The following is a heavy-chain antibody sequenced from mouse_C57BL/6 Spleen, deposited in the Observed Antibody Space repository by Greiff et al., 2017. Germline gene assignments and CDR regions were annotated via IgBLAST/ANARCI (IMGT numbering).Heavy chain of an antibody. V-gene: IGHV1-82*01. Sequence: VKLQQSGPELVKPGASVKISCKASGYAFSSSWMNWVKQRPGKGLEWIGRIYPGDGDTNYNGKFKGKATLTADKSSSTAYMQLSSLTSEDSAVYFCARWGYNYFDYWGQGTTLTVSS. J-gene: IGHJ2*01. CDR1: GYAFSSSW. CDR3: ARWGYNYFDY. CDR2: IYPGDGDT. D-gene: IGHD2-14*01.